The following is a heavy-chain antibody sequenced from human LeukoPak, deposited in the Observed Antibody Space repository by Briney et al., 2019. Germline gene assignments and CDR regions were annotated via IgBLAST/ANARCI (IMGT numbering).Heavy chain of an antibody. V-gene: IGHV3-73*01. D-gene: IGHD4-17*01. CDR1: GFTFSGSA. CDR3: TRHDFWSTVTTRKDY. J-gene: IGHJ4*02. Sequence: PGGSLRLSCAASGFTFSGSAMHWVRQASGKGLEWVGRIRSKANSYATAYAASVKGRFTISRDDSKNTAYLQMNSLKTEDTAVYYCTRHDFWSTVTTRKDYWGQGTLVTVSS. CDR2: IRSKANSYAT.